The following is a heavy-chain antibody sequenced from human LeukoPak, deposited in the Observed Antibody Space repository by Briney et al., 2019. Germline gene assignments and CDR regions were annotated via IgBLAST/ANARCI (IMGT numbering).Heavy chain of an antibody. V-gene: IGHV4-59*12. CDR2: IYYSGST. Sequence: SETLSLTCTVSGGSISNYYWSWIRQPPGKGLEWIGSIYYSGSTYYNPSLKSRVTISVDTSKNQFSLKLSSVTAADTAVYYCARDSDYGDYYYYYYMDVWGKGTTVTVSS. D-gene: IGHD4-17*01. CDR3: ARDSDYGDYYYYYYMDV. J-gene: IGHJ6*03. CDR1: GGSISNYY.